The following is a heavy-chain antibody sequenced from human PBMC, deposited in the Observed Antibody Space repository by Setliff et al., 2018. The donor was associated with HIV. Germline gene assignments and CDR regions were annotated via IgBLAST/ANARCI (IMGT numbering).Heavy chain of an antibody. J-gene: IGHJ4*02. CDR2: IKEDGNDR. Sequence: SLRLSCAASGVTFRSTWMTWVRQAPGKGLEWVATIKEDGNDRNYVDSVKGRFTISRDNAQSSVYLQMNSLRADDTAVYYCVRDFHDSSGYSDFWGQGTLVTVSS. V-gene: IGHV3-7*01. CDR1: GVTFRSTW. CDR3: VRDFHDSSGYSDF. D-gene: IGHD3-22*01.